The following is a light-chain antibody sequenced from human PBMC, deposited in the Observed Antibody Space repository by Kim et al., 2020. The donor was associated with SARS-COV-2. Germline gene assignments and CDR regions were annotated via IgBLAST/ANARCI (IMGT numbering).Light chain of an antibody. CDR3: QQYKEFSWT. V-gene: IGKV3-15*01. J-gene: IGKJ1*01. Sequence: VSPGQSGTRPSRASQNIGINLAWYQQKDGQAPRLLVFGAATRATGIAARFRGSGSGTEFTLTISDLQSEDFGIYYCQQYKEFSWTFGQGTKVDIK. CDR2: GAA. CDR1: QNIGIN.